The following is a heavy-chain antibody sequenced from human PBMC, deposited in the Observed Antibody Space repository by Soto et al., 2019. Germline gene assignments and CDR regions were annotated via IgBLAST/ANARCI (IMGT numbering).Heavy chain of an antibody. J-gene: IGHJ4*02. CDR1: GFIFNDYA. CDR3: AKARHSTRWYGLEADF. Sequence: QVQLVESGGGVVQPGRSLRLSCAASGFIFNDYAMHWVRQAPGKGLEWVAVISYGGDNKYYADSVRGRFAISRDNLKNTLDLQMNSLNPEDTAVYHCAKARHSTRWYGLEADFCGQGTLVTVSS. D-gene: IGHD6-13*01. CDR2: ISYGGDNK. V-gene: IGHV3-30*09.